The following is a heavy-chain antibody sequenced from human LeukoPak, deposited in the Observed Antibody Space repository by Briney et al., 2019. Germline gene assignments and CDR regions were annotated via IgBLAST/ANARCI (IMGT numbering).Heavy chain of an antibody. CDR3: AKGYCASFTCYSRFDP. CDR2: ISGSGGTT. V-gene: IGHV3-23*01. D-gene: IGHD2-21*02. Sequence: GGSLRLSCAASGFTFSSYAMSWVRQAPGKGLEWVTAISGSGGTTYYADSVKGRFTISRDNYKNKLFLQMNSLRAEDTALYYCAKGYCASFTCYSRFDPWGQGTLVTVSS. J-gene: IGHJ5*02. CDR1: GFTFSSYA.